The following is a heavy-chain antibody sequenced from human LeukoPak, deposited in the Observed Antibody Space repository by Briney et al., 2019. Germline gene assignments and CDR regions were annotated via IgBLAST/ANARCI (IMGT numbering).Heavy chain of an antibody. V-gene: IGHV4-4*02. CDR2: IYHNGST. Sequence: SGTLSLTCAVSGGSLCSTNWWSWVPQPPGKALEWIGEIYHNGSTNYNPSLKSRVNISEDKSKNKVFLKLNPVNAADTAVYYCARGAYSSSWYQLDYWGQGTLVTVSS. CDR3: ARGAYSSSWYQLDY. CDR1: GGSLCSTNW. J-gene: IGHJ4*02. D-gene: IGHD6-13*01.